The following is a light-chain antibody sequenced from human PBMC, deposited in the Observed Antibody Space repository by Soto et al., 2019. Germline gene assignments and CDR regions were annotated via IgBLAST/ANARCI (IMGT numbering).Light chain of an antibody. CDR3: TSQAGSNKYV. Sequence: QSALTQPPSASGSPGQSVTISCTGTSSDVGGYNYVSWYQQHPGKAPKLIISEVSKRPPGVPDRFSGSKSGNTASLTVSGLQADDEADYYCTSQAGSNKYVFVIGTKVTVL. V-gene: IGLV2-8*01. J-gene: IGLJ1*01. CDR2: EVS. CDR1: SSDVGGYNY.